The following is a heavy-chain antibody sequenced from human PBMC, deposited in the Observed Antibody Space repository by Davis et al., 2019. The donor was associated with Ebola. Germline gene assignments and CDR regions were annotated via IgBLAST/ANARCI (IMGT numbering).Heavy chain of an antibody. CDR3: ARDRNDYTSYHYFYGMDV. D-gene: IGHD4-11*01. J-gene: IGHJ6*02. Sequence: GGSLRLSCAASGFAFSLYSMNWVRQAPGKGLEWVSYISSISSMISYADSVKGRFTISRDNAKNSLYLQLNSLRDEDTGVYYCARDRNDYTSYHYFYGMDVWGQGTTVTVSS. V-gene: IGHV3-48*02. CDR1: GFAFSLYS. CDR2: ISSISSMI.